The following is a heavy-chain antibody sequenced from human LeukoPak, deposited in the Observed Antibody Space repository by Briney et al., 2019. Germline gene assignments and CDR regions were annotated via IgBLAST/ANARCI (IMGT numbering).Heavy chain of an antibody. CDR2: IYYSGST. CDR3: AKGEADPVLFDY. V-gene: IGHV4-59*11. J-gene: IGHJ4*02. CDR1: GGSISSHY. Sequence: SETLSLTCTVSGGSISSHYWNWLRQPPGKGLEWIGYIYYSGSTKYNPSLKSRVTISIDMSKNQFSLNLSSVTAADTAMYYCAKGEADPVLFDYWGQGTLVTVSP. D-gene: IGHD6-6*01.